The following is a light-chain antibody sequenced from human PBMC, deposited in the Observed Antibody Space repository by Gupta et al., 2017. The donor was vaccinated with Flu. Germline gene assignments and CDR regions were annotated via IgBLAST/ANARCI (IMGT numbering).Light chain of an antibody. CDR1: KIGRNV. J-gene: IGLJ3*02. CDR3: AAGDDSLTALSADGSRTGLWV. Sequence: KIGRNVVSWYQTRPGKAPRLLIYNENQRPSGVPDRVSGSKAGTSASLAIGGLQSEDEADYYWAAGDDSLTALSADGSRTGLWVFGGGTKLSVL. V-gene: IGLV1-44*01. CDR2: NEN.